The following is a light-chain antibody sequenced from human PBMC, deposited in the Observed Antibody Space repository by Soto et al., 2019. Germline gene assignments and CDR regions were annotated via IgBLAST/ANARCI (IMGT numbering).Light chain of an antibody. V-gene: IGKV1-5*01. CDR1: QSISSW. CDR2: DAS. J-gene: IGKJ2*01. CDR3: QQYNSYQYT. Sequence: DIQMTQSPSTLSASVGDRVTITCRASQSISSWLAWYQQKPGKAPKLLIYDASSLESGVPSRFSGSGSGTEFTLTISRLQPDDFATYYCQQYNSYQYTCGQGTKLEIK.